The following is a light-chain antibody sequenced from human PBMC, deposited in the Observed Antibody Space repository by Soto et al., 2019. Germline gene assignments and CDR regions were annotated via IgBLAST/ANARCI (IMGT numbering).Light chain of an antibody. CDR2: DTS. CDR1: QFLSSY. V-gene: IGKV3-11*01. CDR3: QQRNVWPPIT. J-gene: IGKJ5*01. Sequence: EVVLTQSPATLSLAPGERATLSRRASQFLSSYSAWYQQKPGQPPRLLIYDTSNRATGIPARFSGSGSGTDFTLTINSLEPEDFAVYYCQQRNVWPPITFGQGTRLEIK.